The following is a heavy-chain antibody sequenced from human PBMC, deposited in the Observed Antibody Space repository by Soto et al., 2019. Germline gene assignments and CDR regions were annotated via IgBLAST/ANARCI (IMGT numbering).Heavy chain of an antibody. CDR1: GGTFSSYA. V-gene: IGHV1-69*13. J-gene: IGHJ6*02. D-gene: IGHD3-22*01. CDR2: IIPIFGTA. Sequence: ASVKVSCKASGGTFSSYAISWVRQAPGQGLEWMGGIIPIFGTANYAQKFQGRVTITADESTSTAYMELSSLRSEDTAVYYCARAYYYDSSGYYLHSYYYCGMDVWGQGTTVTVSS. CDR3: ARAYYYDSSGYYLHSYYYCGMDV.